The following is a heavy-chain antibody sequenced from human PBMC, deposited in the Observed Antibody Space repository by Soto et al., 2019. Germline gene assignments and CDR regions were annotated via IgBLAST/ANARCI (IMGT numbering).Heavy chain of an antibody. CDR1: GFTFRNYD. J-gene: IGHJ6*02. CDR3: ARTDRDFYGLDV. Sequence: EVQLVESGGGLVQPGGSLRLSCEASGFTFRNYDMHWVRQGTGKGLEWVSGISAAGDPDYADSVEGRFTISRENAQSSFFLQMSSLRGGDTAVYYFARTDRDFYGLDVWGQGTTVIVSS. V-gene: IGHV3-13*05. CDR2: ISAAGDP.